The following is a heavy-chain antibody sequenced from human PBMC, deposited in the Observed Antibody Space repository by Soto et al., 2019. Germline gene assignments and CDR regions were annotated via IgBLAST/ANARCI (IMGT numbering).Heavy chain of an antibody. J-gene: IGHJ6*03. CDR3: ARGSSGWSLGYYYYYMDV. CDR2: MNPNSGNT. V-gene: IGHV1-8*01. D-gene: IGHD6-19*01. CDR1: GYTFTSYD. Sequence: GASVKVSCKASGYTFTSYDINWVRQATGQGLEWMGWMNPNSGNTGYAQKFQGRVTMTRNTSISTAYMELSSLRSEDTAVYYCARGSSGWSLGYYYYYMDVWGKGTTVTVSS.